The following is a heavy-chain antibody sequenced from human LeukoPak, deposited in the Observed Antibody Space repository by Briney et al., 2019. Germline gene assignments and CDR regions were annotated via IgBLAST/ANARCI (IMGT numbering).Heavy chain of an antibody. CDR2: IYYSGST. D-gene: IGHD3-9*01. CDR3: ARGGAGLRYFDWLLPPWFDP. V-gene: IGHV4-39*07. CDR1: GGSISSSSYY. Sequence: SETLSLTCTVSGGSISSSSYYWGWIRQPPGKGLEWIGSIYYSGSTYYNPSLKSRLTISVDTSKSQFSLKLSSVTAADTAVYYCARGGAGLRYFDWLLPPWFDPWGQGTLVTVSS. J-gene: IGHJ5*02.